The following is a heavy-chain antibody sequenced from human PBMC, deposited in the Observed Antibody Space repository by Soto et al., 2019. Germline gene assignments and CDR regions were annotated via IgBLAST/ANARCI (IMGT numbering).Heavy chain of an antibody. V-gene: IGHV3-21*01. Sequence: EVQLVESGGSLVMPGGSLRLSCAASGFTFSTNHMNWVRQAPGKGLEWVSSINPSSSHIYYADSVRGRFTISRDNSKNSMDLQMNSLRTEDAAVYYCARGYCGGGGCYLRRDAIDVWGQGTMVTVSS. CDR1: GFTFSTNH. D-gene: IGHD2-15*01. CDR3: ARGYCGGGGCYLRRDAIDV. J-gene: IGHJ3*01. CDR2: INPSSSHI.